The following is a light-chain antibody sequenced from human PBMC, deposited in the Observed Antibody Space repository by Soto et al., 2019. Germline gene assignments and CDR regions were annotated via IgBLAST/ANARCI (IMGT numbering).Light chain of an antibody. J-gene: IGKJ5*01. CDR3: QQRSNWPPIT. Sequence: EIELTQAPDTQSLSLGGSATLYKKTSQSVSSYLAWYQQKPGQAPRLLIYDASTRATGIPARFSGSGSGTDFTLTISSLEPEDFAVYYCQQRSNWPPITFGQGTRLEIK. CDR1: QSVSSY. V-gene: IGKV3-11*01. CDR2: DAS.